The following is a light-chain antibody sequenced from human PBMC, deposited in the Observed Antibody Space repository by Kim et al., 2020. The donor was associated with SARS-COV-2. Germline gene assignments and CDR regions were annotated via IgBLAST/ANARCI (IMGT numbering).Light chain of an antibody. V-gene: IGKV3-20*01. CDR1: QSISSTY. CDR3: QFYGGSPLYT. Sequence: PGERATLSCRASQSISSTYLAWYQQRTGQSPTLIIYGASTRATGIPGRFSGSGSGTDFSLTISRLEPEDFAVYYCQFYGGSPLYTFGRGTKVDIK. CDR2: GAS. J-gene: IGKJ2*01.